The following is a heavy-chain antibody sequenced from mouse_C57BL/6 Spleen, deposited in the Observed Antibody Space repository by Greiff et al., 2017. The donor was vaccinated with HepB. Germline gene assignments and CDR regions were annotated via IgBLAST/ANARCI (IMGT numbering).Heavy chain of an antibody. CDR2: ISYDGSN. V-gene: IGHV3-6*01. Sequence: EVKVEESGPGLVQPSQSLSLTCSVTGYSITSGYYWNWIRQFPGNKLEWMGYISYDGSNNYNPSLKNRISITRDTSKNQFFLKLNSVTTEDTATYYCARGLITTVVAGGYWGQGTTLTVSS. J-gene: IGHJ2*01. CDR3: ARGLITTVVAGGY. D-gene: IGHD1-1*01. CDR1: GYSITSGYY.